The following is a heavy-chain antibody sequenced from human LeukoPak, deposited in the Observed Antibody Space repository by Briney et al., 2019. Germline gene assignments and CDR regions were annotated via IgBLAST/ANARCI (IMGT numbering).Heavy chain of an antibody. J-gene: IGHJ6*02. CDR3: ARVRGVVVVAATAYYYYYGMDV. V-gene: IGHV4-34*01. CDR1: GGSFSGYY. D-gene: IGHD2-15*01. Sequence: SETLSLTCAVYGGSFSGYYWSWIRQPPGRGLEWIGEINHSGSTNYNPSLKSRVTISVDTSKNQFSLKLSSVTAADTAVYYCARVRGVVVVAATAYYYYYGMDVWSQGTTVTVSS. CDR2: INHSGST.